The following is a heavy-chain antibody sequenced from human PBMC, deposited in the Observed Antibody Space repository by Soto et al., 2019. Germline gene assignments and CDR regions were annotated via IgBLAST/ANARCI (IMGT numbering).Heavy chain of an antibody. V-gene: IGHV3-49*05. J-gene: IGHJ5*02. CDR2: IRSKAYVGTT. Sequence: EVQLVESGGGLVKPGRSLRLSCTASGFTFGDYAMSWFRQAPGKGLEWVGFIRSKAYVGTTEYAASVKGRFTISRDDSKSIAYLQMNSLKTEDTAVYYCTRGVEGGYSGYDKLFDWFDPWGQGTLVTVSS. CDR3: TRGVEGGYSGYDKLFDWFDP. CDR1: GFTFGDYA. D-gene: IGHD5-12*01.